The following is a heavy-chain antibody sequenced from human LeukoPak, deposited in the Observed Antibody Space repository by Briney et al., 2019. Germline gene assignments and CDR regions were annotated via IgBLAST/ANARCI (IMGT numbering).Heavy chain of an antibody. Sequence: GGSLRLSCAASGFTVSSNYMSWVRQAPGKGLEWVSVIYSGGSTYYADSVKGRFTISRDNSKNTLYLQMNSLRAEDTAVYYCARDWRHSGYYDYWGQGTLVTVSP. CDR3: ARDWRHSGYYDY. J-gene: IGHJ4*02. CDR2: IYSGGST. V-gene: IGHV3-53*01. CDR1: GFTVSSNY. D-gene: IGHD3-22*01.